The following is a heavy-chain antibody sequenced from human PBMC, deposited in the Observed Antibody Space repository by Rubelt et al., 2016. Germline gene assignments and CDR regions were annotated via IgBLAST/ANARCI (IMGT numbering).Heavy chain of an antibody. V-gene: IGHV1-46*01. D-gene: IGHD5-12*01. CDR2: INPSGCST. CDR1: GYTFTSYY. Sequence: QVQLVQSGAEVKKPGASVKVSFKASGYTFTSYYMHWLRQAPGQGLEWLGIINPSGCSTSYAQKFQGMVTMTRDTSTGTVYMELSSLRSEDTAVYYCARSGENSGYWQFDYWGQGTLVTVSS. CDR3: ARSGENSGYWQFDY. J-gene: IGHJ4*02.